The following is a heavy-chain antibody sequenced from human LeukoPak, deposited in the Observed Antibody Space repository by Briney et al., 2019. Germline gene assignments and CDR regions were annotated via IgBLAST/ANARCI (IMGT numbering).Heavy chain of an antibody. CDR3: AKHPTSYDFWSGETYYFDY. D-gene: IGHD3-3*01. Sequence: GGSLRLSCAASGFTFSSYAMSWVHQAPGKGLEWVSAISGSGGSTYYADSVKGRFTISRDNSKNTLYLQMNSLRAEDTAVYYCAKHPTSYDFWSGETYYFDYWGQGTLVTVSS. V-gene: IGHV3-23*01. CDR1: GFTFSSYA. J-gene: IGHJ4*02. CDR2: ISGSGGST.